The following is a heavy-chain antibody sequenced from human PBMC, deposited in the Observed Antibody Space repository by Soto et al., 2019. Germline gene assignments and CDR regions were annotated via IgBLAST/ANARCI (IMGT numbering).Heavy chain of an antibody. V-gene: IGHV3-30*18. Sequence: GGSLRLSCVASGFTFSNYAMHWVRQAPGPGLGWVAVISSDGSEKYYLDSVRDRFTISRDNSKNTLYLQMNNLRPEHTAMYYCANSSTTLTTGFECWGQGALVTVAS. D-gene: IGHD4-17*01. CDR3: ANSSTTLTTGFEC. CDR2: ISSDGSEK. J-gene: IGHJ4*02. CDR1: GFTFSNYA.